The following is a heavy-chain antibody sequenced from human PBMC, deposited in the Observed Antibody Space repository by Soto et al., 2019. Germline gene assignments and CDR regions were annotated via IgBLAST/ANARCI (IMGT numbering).Heavy chain of an antibody. Sequence: EVQLLESGGGLGQPGGSLRLSCAASGFTFSSYGMTWVRQAPGKGLEWVSFSSATGAGTYYADSVKGRFTISRDNSKNTLDLQMTSLRADDTAVYYCAKDRRAGGNYGFYSDFWGQGALVIVSS. CDR1: GFTFSSYG. D-gene: IGHD1-7*01. V-gene: IGHV3-23*01. J-gene: IGHJ4*02. CDR2: SSATGAGT. CDR3: AKDRRAGGNYGFYSDF.